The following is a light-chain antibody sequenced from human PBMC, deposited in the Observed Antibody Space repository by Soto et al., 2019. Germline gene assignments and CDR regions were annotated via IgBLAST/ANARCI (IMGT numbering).Light chain of an antibody. V-gene: IGKV1-33*01. CDR1: HNINNY. J-gene: IGKJ1*01. Sequence: DIKMTHSPSSLTASVGDRVTLTCQASHNINNYLNWYQQKPGKAPKLLIYDASKLAAGVPSRFSGSGFGTDFTLTISSLQPEDIATYSCQQYEILPRTFGQGTKVEIK. CDR2: DAS. CDR3: QQYEILPRT.